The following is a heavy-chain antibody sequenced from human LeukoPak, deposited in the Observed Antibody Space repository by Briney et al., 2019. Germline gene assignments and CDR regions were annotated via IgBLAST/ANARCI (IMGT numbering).Heavy chain of an antibody. CDR3: ARGSGAAGRVYYFDY. CDR2: ISGSTGTI. Sequence: GGSLRLSCAASGFTFSSYSMNWVRQAPGKGLEWVSYISGSTGTIYYADSVTGRFTIFRDNANNSLFLQMNSLRAEDSAIYYCARGSGAAGRVYYFDYWGQGTLVTVSS. V-gene: IGHV3-48*01. CDR1: GFTFSSYS. D-gene: IGHD6-13*01. J-gene: IGHJ4*02.